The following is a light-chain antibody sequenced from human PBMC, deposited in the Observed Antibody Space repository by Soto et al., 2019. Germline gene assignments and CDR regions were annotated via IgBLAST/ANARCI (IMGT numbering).Light chain of an antibody. Sequence: EIVLTQSPGTLSLSPGERATLSCRASQSVSSSYLAWYQQKPGQAPRLLIYGASSRATGIPDRFSGSGSGTDFTLTISRLEPEDFAVFYCQQYAESPITFGQGTRLEIK. V-gene: IGKV3-20*01. J-gene: IGKJ5*01. CDR2: GAS. CDR3: QQYAESPIT. CDR1: QSVSSSY.